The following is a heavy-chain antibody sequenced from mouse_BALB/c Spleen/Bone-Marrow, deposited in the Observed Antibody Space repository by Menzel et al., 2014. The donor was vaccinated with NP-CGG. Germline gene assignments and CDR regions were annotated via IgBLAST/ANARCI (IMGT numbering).Heavy chain of an antibody. CDR2: INPSTGYT. D-gene: IGHD2-2*01. V-gene: IGHV1-7*01. CDR3: ARSGGYDGFSY. J-gene: IGHJ2*01. Sequence: VQLQQSGAELAKPGASVKMSCKASGYTFTSYWMPWVEQRPGQGLEWIGYINPSTGYTEYNQKFKDKATLTADKSSSTAYMQLSSLTSEDSAVYYCARSGGYDGFSYWGQGTTLTVSS. CDR1: GYTFTSYW.